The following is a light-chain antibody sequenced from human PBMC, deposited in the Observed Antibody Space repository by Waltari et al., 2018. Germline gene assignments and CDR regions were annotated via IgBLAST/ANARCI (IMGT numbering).Light chain of an antibody. CDR3: HQYNSYSQS. V-gene: IGKV3-15*01. Sequence: EIVMTQSPATLSVSPGERATLSCRASQSVSSNLAWYQQKPGQAPRLLIYGASTRATGIPARFSGSGSGTEFTLTISSLQSEDFATYYCHQYNSYSQSFGQGTKLEIK. CDR1: QSVSSN. J-gene: IGKJ2*03. CDR2: GAS.